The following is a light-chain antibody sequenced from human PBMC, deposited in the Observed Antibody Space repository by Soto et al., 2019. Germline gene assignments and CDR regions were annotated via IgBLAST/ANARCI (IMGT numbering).Light chain of an antibody. Sequence: DIQMTQSPSTLSASLGDRVIITCRASQSISNWLSCYQQKPGKAPNLLIYKASTLKSGVPSRFSGSGSGTEFTLTISSLQPDDFATYYCQHYNSYSEAFGQGTKVDIK. J-gene: IGKJ1*01. CDR1: QSISNW. V-gene: IGKV1-5*03. CDR2: KAS. CDR3: QHYNSYSEA.